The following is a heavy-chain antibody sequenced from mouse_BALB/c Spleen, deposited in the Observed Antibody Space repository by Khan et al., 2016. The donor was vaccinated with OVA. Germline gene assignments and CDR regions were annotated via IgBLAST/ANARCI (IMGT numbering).Heavy chain of an antibody. CDR2: IYPGSVNT. CDR1: GYIFRSYY. J-gene: IGHJ4*01. D-gene: IGHD2-1*01. CDR3: ARWGGNYPSYAMDY. Sequence: VQLQESGPELVKPGASVRISCKASGYIFRSYYTHWVKQRPGQGLEWIGGIYPGSVNTNYNENFKGKATLTADKSSSTAYMQLSSLTSEDSAVYFCARWGGNYPSYAMDYWGQETSVTVSS. V-gene: IGHV1S56*01.